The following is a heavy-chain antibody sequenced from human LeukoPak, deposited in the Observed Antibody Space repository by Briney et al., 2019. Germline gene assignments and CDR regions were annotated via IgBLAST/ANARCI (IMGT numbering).Heavy chain of an antibody. Sequence: GGSLRLSCAASGFTFSSCEMNWVRQAPGKGLEWVSYISSSGSTIYYADSVKGRFTISRDNAKNSLYLQMNSQRRPVTAIHYCARFGMGYDSSGYYSYWGQGTLVTVSS. CDR3: ARFGMGYDSSGYYSY. J-gene: IGHJ4*02. CDR2: ISSSGSTI. CDR1: GFTFSSCE. D-gene: IGHD3-22*01. V-gene: IGHV3-48*03.